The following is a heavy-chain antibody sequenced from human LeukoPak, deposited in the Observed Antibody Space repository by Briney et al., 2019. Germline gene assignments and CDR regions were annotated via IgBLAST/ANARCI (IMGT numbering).Heavy chain of an antibody. CDR3: ARRYAGYCSGGSCYYTDY. Sequence: GASVKVPCKASGYTFTSYDINWVRQATGQGLEWMGWMNPNSGNTGYAQKFQGRVTMTRNTSISTAYMELSSLRSEDTAVYYCARRYAGYCSGGSCYYTDYWGQGTLVTVSS. CDR1: GYTFTSYD. D-gene: IGHD2-15*01. V-gene: IGHV1-8*01. J-gene: IGHJ4*02. CDR2: MNPNSGNT.